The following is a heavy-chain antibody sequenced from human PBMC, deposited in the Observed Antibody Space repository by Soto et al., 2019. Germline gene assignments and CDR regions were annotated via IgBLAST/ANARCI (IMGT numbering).Heavy chain of an antibody. CDR1: GFTFSSYA. CDR3: ARGPGTLRNFDY. Sequence: PGGSLRLSCAASGFTFSSYAMHWVRQAPGKGLEWVAVISYDGGNKYYADSVKGRFTISRDNSKNTLYLQMNSLRAEDTAVYYCARGPGTLRNFDYWGQGTLVTSPQ. V-gene: IGHV3-30-3*01. CDR2: ISYDGGNK. D-gene: IGHD1-1*01. J-gene: IGHJ4*02.